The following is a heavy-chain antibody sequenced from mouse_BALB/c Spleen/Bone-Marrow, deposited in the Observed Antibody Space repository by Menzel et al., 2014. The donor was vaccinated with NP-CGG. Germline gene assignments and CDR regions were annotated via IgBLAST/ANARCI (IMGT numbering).Heavy chain of an antibody. CDR1: GYTFTSYW. CDR2: INPSSGYT. Sequence: QVQLQQSGPELVKPGASVKMSCKASGYTFTSYWMHWVKQRPGQGLEWIGNINPSSGYTEYNQKFKDKATLTADKSSSTAYMQLSSLTSEDSAVYYCARPITTGIQAWFAYWGQGILVTVSA. CDR3: ARPITTGIQAWFAY. D-gene: IGHD2-4*01. J-gene: IGHJ3*01. V-gene: IGHV1-7*01.